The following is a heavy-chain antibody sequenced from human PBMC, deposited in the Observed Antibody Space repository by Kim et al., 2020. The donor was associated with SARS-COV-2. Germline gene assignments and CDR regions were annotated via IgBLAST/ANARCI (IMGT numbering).Heavy chain of an antibody. V-gene: IGHV1-46*01. CDR3: ARVGPARCSGGSCYMIDY. J-gene: IGHJ4*02. D-gene: IGHD2-15*01. Sequence: QGRVTMTRDTSTSTVYMELSSLRSEDTAVYYCARVGPARCSGGSCYMIDYWGQGTLVTVSS.